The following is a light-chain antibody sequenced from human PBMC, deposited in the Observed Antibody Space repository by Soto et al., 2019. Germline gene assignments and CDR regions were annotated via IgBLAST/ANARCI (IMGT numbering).Light chain of an antibody. CDR3: QSYDSSRYV. Sequence: QAVVTQPPSVSGAPGQRVTISCTGSSSNIGAGYDVHWYQQLPGTAPKLLIYGNSNRPSGVPDRFSGSKSGTSASLAITGLQAEDEADYYCQSYDSSRYVFGTGTKLTV. J-gene: IGLJ1*01. V-gene: IGLV1-40*01. CDR2: GNS. CDR1: SSNIGAGYD.